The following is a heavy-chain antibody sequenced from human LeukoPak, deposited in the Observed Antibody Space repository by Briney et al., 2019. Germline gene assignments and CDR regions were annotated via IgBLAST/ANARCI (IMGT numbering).Heavy chain of an antibody. V-gene: IGHV1-2*06. CDR2: INPNSGGT. CDR3: ARDIGYCSSTSCYPWFDP. Sequence: ASVKVSCKASGYTFTGYYMHWVRQAPGQGLGWMGRINPNSGGTNYAQKFQGRVTMTRDTSISTAYMELSRLRSDDTAVYYCARDIGYCSSTSCYPWFDPWGQGTLVTVSS. D-gene: IGHD2-2*01. CDR1: GYTFTGYY. J-gene: IGHJ5*02.